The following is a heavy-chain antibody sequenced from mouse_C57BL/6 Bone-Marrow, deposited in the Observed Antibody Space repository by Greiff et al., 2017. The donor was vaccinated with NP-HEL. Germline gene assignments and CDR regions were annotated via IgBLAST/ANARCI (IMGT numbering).Heavy chain of an antibody. Sequence: EVKLMESGGDLVKPGGSLKLSCAASGFTFSSYGMSWVRQTPDKRLEWVATISSGGSYTYYPDSVKGRFTISRDNAKNTLYLQMSSLKSEDTAMYYCARRDDYDGGWFAYWGQGTLVTVSA. CDR3: ARRDDYDGGWFAY. J-gene: IGHJ3*01. CDR2: ISSGGSYT. D-gene: IGHD2-4*01. V-gene: IGHV5-6*02. CDR1: GFTFSSYG.